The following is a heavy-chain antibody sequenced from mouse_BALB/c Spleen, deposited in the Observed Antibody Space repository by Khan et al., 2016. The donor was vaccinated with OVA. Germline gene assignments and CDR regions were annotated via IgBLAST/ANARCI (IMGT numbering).Heavy chain of an antibody. CDR1: GFTFSTYG. D-gene: IGHD1-1*01. CDR2: VSTGGHYT. V-gene: IGHV5-6*01. Sequence: EVELVESGGDVVKPGGSLKLSCAASGFTFSTYGMSWVRQTPDKRLEWVATVSTGGHYTYYPDTVKGRFTISRDNAKDTLYLQMSSLKSEDTAMFYCARLAYFDDSEGFAYWGQGTLVTVSA. CDR3: ARLAYFDDSEGFAY. J-gene: IGHJ3*01.